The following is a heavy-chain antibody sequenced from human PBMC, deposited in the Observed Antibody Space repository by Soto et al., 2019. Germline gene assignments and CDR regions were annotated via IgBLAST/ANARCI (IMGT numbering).Heavy chain of an antibody. CDR1: GFTFSSYG. D-gene: IGHD4-17*01. V-gene: IGHV3-30*18. CDR3: AKSPLPPIYDYYYYYMDV. J-gene: IGHJ6*03. Sequence: GGSLRLSCAASGFTFSSYGMHWVRQAPGKGLEWVAVISYDGSNKYYADSVKGRFTISRDNSKNTLYLQMNSLRAEDTAVYYCAKSPLPPIYDYYYYYMDVWGKGTTVTVSS. CDR2: ISYDGSNK.